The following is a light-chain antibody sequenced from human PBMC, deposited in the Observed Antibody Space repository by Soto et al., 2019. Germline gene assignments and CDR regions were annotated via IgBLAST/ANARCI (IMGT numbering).Light chain of an antibody. CDR3: CSYAGDKTYV. Sequence: QSVLTQPASVSGSPGQSITISCTVTSTGVGSYNPVSWYQQHPGKVPKLVIYEGSKRPSGVSNRFSGSQSGTTASLTVSGLQAEDEADYYCCSYAGDKTYVFGSGTKLTVL. CDR1: STGVGSYNP. J-gene: IGLJ1*01. CDR2: EGS. V-gene: IGLV2-23*01.